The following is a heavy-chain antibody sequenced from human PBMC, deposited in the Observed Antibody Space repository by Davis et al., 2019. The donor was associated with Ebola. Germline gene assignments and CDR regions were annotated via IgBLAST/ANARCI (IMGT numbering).Heavy chain of an antibody. V-gene: IGHV3-33*01. CDR3: ARDSLRDGYPELDY. Sequence: GGSLRLSVTASGFTFSSCCMRGVRQARGKGLEWVAVIWYDGSNKYYADSVKGRFTISRDNSKNTLYLQMNSLRAEDTAVYYCARDSLRDGYPELDYWGQGTLVTVSS. J-gene: IGHJ4*02. CDR2: IWYDGSNK. D-gene: IGHD5-24*01. CDR1: GFTFSSCC.